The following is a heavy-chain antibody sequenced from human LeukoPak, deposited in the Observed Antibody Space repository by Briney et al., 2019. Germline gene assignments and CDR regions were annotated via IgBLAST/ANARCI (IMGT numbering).Heavy chain of an antibody. CDR2: IIPIFGTA. V-gene: IGHV1-69*01. CDR1: GGTFSSYA. D-gene: IGHD4-17*01. J-gene: IGHJ4*02. Sequence: SVKVSCKASGGTFSSYAISWVRQAPGQGLEWMGGIIPIFGTANXXQXXXGRVTITADESTSTAYMELSSLRSEDTAVYYCAGYGDAYYFDYWGQGTLVTVSS. CDR3: AGYGDAYYFDY.